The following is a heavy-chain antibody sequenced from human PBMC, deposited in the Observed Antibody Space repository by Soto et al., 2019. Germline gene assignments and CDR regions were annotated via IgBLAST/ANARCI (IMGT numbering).Heavy chain of an antibody. D-gene: IGHD3-10*01. CDR1: GYTFTSYG. CDR3: ARSTMVNYYYYGFDV. J-gene: IGHJ6*02. V-gene: IGHV1-18*01. CDR2: ISAYNGNT. Sequence: GASVKVSCKASGYTFTSYGISWVRQAPGQGLEWMGWISAYNGNTNYAQKLQGWVTMTRDTSISTAYMDLSRLRSDDTAVYYCARSTMVNYYYYGFDVWGQGTTVNVSS.